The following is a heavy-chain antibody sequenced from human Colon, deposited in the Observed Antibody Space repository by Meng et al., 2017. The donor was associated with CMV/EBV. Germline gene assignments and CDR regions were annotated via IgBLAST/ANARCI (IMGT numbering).Heavy chain of an antibody. CDR2: ITNSGITT. D-gene: IGHD1-14*01. CDR3: ARGGEMNHDY. Sequence: GESLKISCAASGFNFSDYYMGWIRQAPGKGLDWISYITNSGITTYYADSVRDRFTISRDNAKNSLYLQMNSLRADDTAVYYCARGGEMNHDYWGQGTLVTVSS. CDR1: GFNFSDYY. J-gene: IGHJ4*02. V-gene: IGHV3-11*01.